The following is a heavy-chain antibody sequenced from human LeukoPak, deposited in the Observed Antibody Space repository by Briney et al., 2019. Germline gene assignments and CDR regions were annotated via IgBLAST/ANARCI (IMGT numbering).Heavy chain of an antibody. Sequence: GASVKVSCNASGHTFTGYYIHWVRQAPGQGLEWMGWINPNSGGTNYAEKFHGRVSMTRDTSISVAYMELSSLRSNDTAVYYCATKGLTTVTTGPGYWLAPWGQGTLVTVSS. V-gene: IGHV1-2*02. CDR2: INPNSGGT. CDR1: GHTFTGYY. J-gene: IGHJ5*02. CDR3: ATKGLTTVTTGPGYWLAP. D-gene: IGHD4-17*01.